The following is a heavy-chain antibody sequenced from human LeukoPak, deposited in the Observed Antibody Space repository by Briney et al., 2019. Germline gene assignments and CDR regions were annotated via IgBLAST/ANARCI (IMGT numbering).Heavy chain of an antibody. Sequence: GGSLRLSCAASGFTFSDYYMSWIRQAPGKGLEWVAVISYDGSNKYYADSVKGRFTISRDNSKNTLYLQMNSLRAEDTAVYYCARALLRKYNWFDPWGQGTLVTVSS. D-gene: IGHD4-17*01. CDR3: ARALLRKYNWFDP. V-gene: IGHV3-30-3*01. J-gene: IGHJ5*02. CDR2: ISYDGSNK. CDR1: GFTFSDYY.